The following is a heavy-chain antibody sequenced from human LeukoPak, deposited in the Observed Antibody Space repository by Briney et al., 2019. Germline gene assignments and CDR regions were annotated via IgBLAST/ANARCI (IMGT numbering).Heavy chain of an antibody. J-gene: IGHJ5*02. CDR1: GGSISSYY. CDR3: ARIDGSGKTHWFDP. D-gene: IGHD3-10*01. Sequence: SETLSLTCTVPGGSISSYYRSWIRQPPGKGLEWIGYIYYSGSTNYNPSLKSRVTISVDTSKNQFSLKLSSVTAADTAVYYCARIDGSGKTHWFDPWGQGTLVTVSS. V-gene: IGHV4-59*01. CDR2: IYYSGST.